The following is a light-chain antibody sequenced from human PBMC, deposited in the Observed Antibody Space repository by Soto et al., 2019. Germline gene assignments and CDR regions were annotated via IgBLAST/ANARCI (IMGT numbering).Light chain of an antibody. Sequence: EIVLTQSPATLSLSPGERATLSCRASQSVSSYLAWYQQKPGQAPRLLIYDASNRTTGIPARFSGSWSGTDFTLTISSLEPEDCAVYYCQHRSNWLTFGGGAKVEIK. CDR1: QSVSSY. CDR2: DAS. CDR3: QHRSNWLT. V-gene: IGKV3-11*01. J-gene: IGKJ4*01.